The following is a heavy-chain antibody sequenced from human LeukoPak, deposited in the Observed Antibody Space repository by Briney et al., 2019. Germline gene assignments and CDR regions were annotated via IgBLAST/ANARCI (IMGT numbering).Heavy chain of an antibody. J-gene: IGHJ4*02. Sequence: GGSLRLSCAASGFTFSSYWMSWVRQAPGKGLEWVANIKQDGSEKYYVDSVKGRFTISRDNAKKSVYLQMNSLKVDDTAVYYCVRDQSYYGVWGQGTLVTVSS. CDR1: GFTFSSYW. V-gene: IGHV3-7*03. D-gene: IGHD2-21*01. CDR3: VRDQSYYGV. CDR2: IKQDGSEK.